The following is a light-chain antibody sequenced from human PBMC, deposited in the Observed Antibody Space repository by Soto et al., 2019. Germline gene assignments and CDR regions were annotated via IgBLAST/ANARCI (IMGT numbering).Light chain of an antibody. CDR3: QQYGSSPPYT. CDR1: QTVSNNY. CDR2: GSS. Sequence: EVVLTQSPGTLSLSPGERATLSCRASQTVSNNYLAWYQHKPGQSPKLLIFGSSDRATGIPDRFSGSGSGTDFTLTISRLEPEDFAVYYRQQYGSSPPYTFGQGTKLEIK. J-gene: IGKJ2*01. V-gene: IGKV3-20*01.